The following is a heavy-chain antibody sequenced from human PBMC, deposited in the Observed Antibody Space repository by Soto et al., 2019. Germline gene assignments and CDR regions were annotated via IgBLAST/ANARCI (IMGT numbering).Heavy chain of an antibody. J-gene: IGHJ6*02. CDR1: GGSFSGYY. CDR2: INHSGST. Sequence: SETLSLTCAVYGGSFSGYYWSWIRQPPGKGLEWIGEINHSGSTNYNPSLKSRVTISVDTSKNQFSLKLSSVTAADTAVYYCAREMRYRGNGGYYYYGMDVRGQGTTVTVPS. V-gene: IGHV4-34*01. D-gene: IGHD3-10*01. CDR3: AREMRYRGNGGYYYYGMDV.